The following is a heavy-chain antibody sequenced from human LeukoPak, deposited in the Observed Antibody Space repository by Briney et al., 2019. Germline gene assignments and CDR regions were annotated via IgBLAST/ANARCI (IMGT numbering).Heavy chain of an antibody. J-gene: IGHJ1*01. CDR3: ATDLIVVVVASLFGFQH. D-gene: IGHD2-15*01. CDR1: GGSISSGSYY. V-gene: IGHV4-61*02. Sequence: SQTLSLTCTVSGGSISSGSYYWSWIRQPAGKGLEWIGRIYTSGSTNYNPSLKSRVTISVDTSKNQFSLKLSSVTAADTAVYYCATDLIVVVVASLFGFQHWGQGTLVTVSS. CDR2: IYTSGST.